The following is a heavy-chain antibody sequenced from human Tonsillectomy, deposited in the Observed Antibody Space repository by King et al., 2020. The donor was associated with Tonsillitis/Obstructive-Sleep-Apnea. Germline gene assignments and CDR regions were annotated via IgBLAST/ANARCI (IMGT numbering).Heavy chain of an antibody. J-gene: IGHJ4*02. CDR1: GFTFSEYW. CDR2: IRQDGNEI. V-gene: IGHV3-7*04. CDR3: AREGTGGFDS. Sequence: QLVQSGGGLVQPGGSLRLSCAASGFTFSEYWISWVRQAPGKGLEWVANIRQDGNEISYVDSVKGRFTISRDNAKNSLSLHMNSLRVEDTAVFYCAREGTGGFDSWGQGTLVTVSS. D-gene: IGHD3-10*01.